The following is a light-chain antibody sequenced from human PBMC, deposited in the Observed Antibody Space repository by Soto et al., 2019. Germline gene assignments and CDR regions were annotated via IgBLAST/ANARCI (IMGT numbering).Light chain of an antibody. CDR3: ATWDDSLSGWV. V-gene: IGLV1-47*01. J-gene: IGLJ3*02. CDR2: RND. Sequence: QSVLTQPPSASGTPGQRVTISCSGSSSNIGSSYVYWYQQLPGTAPKLLIYRNDQRPSGVPDRFSGAKSGTSASLAISGLRSDDEADYYCATWDDSLSGWVFGGGTKLTVL. CDR1: SSNIGSSY.